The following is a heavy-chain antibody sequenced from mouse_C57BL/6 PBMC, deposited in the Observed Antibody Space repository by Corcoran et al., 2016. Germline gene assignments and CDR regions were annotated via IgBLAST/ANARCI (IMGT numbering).Heavy chain of an antibody. CDR2: IYPGDGDT. Sequence: QVELQLSGAEQVKTGAAWNISCNASGYAFSSYRMNWMTQRPGKGLEWIGQIYPGDGDTNYNGKFKGKATLTADKSSSTAYMQLSSLTSEDSAVEFCATGSTMVTTGFVYWGQGPLVTVSA. D-gene: IGHD2-2*01. J-gene: IGHJ3*01. CDR1: GYAFSSYR. CDR3: ATGSTMVTTGFVY. V-gene: IGHV1-80*01.